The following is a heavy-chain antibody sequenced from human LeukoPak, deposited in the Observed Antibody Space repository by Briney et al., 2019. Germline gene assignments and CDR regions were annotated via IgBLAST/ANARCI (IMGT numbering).Heavy chain of an antibody. J-gene: IGHJ4*02. D-gene: IGHD5-12*01. CDR1: GFAFSSFA. CDR3: VLTPGYSGYDYSMDY. V-gene: IGHV3-30*03. CDR2: ISYDGSNK. Sequence: GGSLRLSCAASGFAFSSFAMSWVRQAPGKGLEWVAVISYDGSNKYYADSVKGRFTISRDNSKNTLYLQMNSLRAEDTAVYYCVLTPGYSGYDYSMDYWGQGTLVAVSS.